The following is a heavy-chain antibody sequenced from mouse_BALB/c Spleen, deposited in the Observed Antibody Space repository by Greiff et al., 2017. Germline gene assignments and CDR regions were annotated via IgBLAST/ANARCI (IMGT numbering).Heavy chain of an antibody. D-gene: IGHD1-1*01. J-gene: IGHJ3*01. CDR2: ISSGGSYT. CDR3: ARQGLLPFAY. V-gene: IGHV5-9-3*01. CDR1: GFTFSSYA. Sequence: EVQVVESGGGLVKPGGSLKLSCAASGFTFSSYAMSWVRQTPEKRLEWVATISSGGSYTYYPDSVKGRFTISRDNAKNTLYLQMSSLRSEDTAMYYCARQGLLPFAYWGQGTLVTVSA.